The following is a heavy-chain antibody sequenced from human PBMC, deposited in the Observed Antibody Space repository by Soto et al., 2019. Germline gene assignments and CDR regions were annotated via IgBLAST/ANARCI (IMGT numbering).Heavy chain of an antibody. CDR3: ARRGGWLQSFDY. J-gene: IGHJ4*02. V-gene: IGHV3-30-3*01. CDR2: ISYDGSNK. D-gene: IGHD4-4*01. Sequence: GGSLRLSCAASGFTFSSYAMHWVRQAPGKGLEWVAVISYDGSNKYYADSVKGRFTISRDNSKNTLYLQMNSLRAEDTAVYYCARRGGWLQSFDYWGQGTLVTVSS. CDR1: GFTFSSYA.